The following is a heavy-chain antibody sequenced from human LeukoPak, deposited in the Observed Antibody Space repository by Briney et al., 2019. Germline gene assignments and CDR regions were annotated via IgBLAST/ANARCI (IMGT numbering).Heavy chain of an antibody. J-gene: IGHJ5*02. CDR2: ISAYNGNT. V-gene: IGHV1-18*04. Sequence: ASVKVSCKASGYTFTGYYMHWVRQAPGQGLEWMGWISAYNGNTNYAQKLQGRVTMTTDTSTSTAYMELRSLRSDDTAVYYCARDACSSTSCFTFDPWGQGTLVTVSS. CDR1: GYTFTGYY. CDR3: ARDACSSTSCFTFDP. D-gene: IGHD2-2*02.